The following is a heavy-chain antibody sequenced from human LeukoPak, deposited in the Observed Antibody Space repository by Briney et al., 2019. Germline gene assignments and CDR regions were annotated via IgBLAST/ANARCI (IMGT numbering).Heavy chain of an antibody. CDR3: ARQPRGYYYGSGSSIRSWFDP. Sequence: SETLSLTCTVSGGSISSSSYYWGWIRQPPGKGLEWIGSIYYSGSTYYNPSLKSRVTISVDKSKNQFSLKLSSVTAADTAVYCCARQPRGYYYGSGSSIRSWFDPWGQGTLVTVSS. J-gene: IGHJ5*02. CDR1: GGSISSSSYY. D-gene: IGHD3-10*01. V-gene: IGHV4-39*07. CDR2: IYYSGST.